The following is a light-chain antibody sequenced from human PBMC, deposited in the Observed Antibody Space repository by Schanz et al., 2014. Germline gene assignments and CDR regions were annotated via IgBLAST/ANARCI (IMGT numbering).Light chain of an antibody. CDR1: SSDVGSYNR. CDR2: EVS. Sequence: QSALTQPASVSGSPGQSITISCTGTSSDVGSYNRVSWYQQSPGKAPKLMIYEVSKRPSGVPDRFSGSKSGNTASLTVSGLQAEDEADYYCSSYAGNNIWVFGGGTKLTVL. V-gene: IGLV2-8*01. J-gene: IGLJ3*02. CDR3: SSYAGNNIWV.